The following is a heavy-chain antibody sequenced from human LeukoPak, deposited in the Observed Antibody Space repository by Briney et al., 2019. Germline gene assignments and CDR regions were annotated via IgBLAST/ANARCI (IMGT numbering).Heavy chain of an antibody. CDR3: ARGPGGDSSGYYLGTDY. Sequence: SETLSLTCAVYGGSFSGYYWSWIRQPPGKGLEWIGEINHSGSTNYNPSLKSRVTISVDTSKNQFSLKLSSVTAADTAVYYCARGPGGDSSGYYLGTDYWGQGTLVTVSS. J-gene: IGHJ4*02. CDR1: GGSFSGYY. V-gene: IGHV4-34*01. D-gene: IGHD3-22*01. CDR2: INHSGST.